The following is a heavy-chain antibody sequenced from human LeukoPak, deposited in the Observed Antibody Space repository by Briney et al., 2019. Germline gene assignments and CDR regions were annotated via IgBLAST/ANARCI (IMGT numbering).Heavy chain of an antibody. CDR1: GFAFSSYA. V-gene: IGHV3-23*01. CDR2: ISGSGGST. CDR3: ARTLSASWYDRPNDAFDI. D-gene: IGHD3-22*01. Sequence: GGSLRLSCAASGFAFSSYAMSWVRQAPGKGLEWVTAISGSGGSTYYADSVKGRFTISRDNSKNTLYLQMNSLRAEDTAVYYCARTLSASWYDRPNDAFDIWGQGTMVTVSS. J-gene: IGHJ3*02.